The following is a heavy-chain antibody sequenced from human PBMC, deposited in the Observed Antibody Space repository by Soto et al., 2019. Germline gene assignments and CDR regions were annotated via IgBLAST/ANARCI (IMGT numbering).Heavy chain of an antibody. CDR1: GFTFSDYY. J-gene: IGHJ2*01. V-gene: IGHV3-11*01. D-gene: IGHD6-13*01. CDR3: AIVISAAAGTFSRYFDL. CDR2: ISSSGSTI. Sequence: PGGSLRLSCAASGFTFSDYYMSWIRQAPGKGLEWVSYISSSGSTIYYADSVKGRFTISRDNAKNSLYLQMNSLRAEDTAVYYCAIVISAAAGTFSRYFDLWGRGTLVTVSS.